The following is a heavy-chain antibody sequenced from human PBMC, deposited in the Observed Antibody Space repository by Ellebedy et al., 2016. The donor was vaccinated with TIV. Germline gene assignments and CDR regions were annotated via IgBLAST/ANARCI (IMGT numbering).Heavy chain of an antibody. CDR1: GFTFSNYG. V-gene: IGHV3-33*01. CDR2: VWNDGSDK. J-gene: IGHJ6*02. CDR3: VRDNEETWSLDGGMDV. D-gene: IGHD1-1*01. Sequence: PGGSLRLSCAVSGFTFSNYGMHWVRKAPATGLEWVAVVWNDGSDKYYADSVMGRFIISRDNSRNTLYLQMNSLRAEDKAVYYCVRDNEETWSLDGGMDVWGQGTAVTVSS.